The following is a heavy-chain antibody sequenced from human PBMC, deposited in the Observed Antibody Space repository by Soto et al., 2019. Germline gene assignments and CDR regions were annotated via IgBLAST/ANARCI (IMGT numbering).Heavy chain of an antibody. Sequence: GGSLRLSCAASGFTFSSYGMRWVRQAPGKGLEWVSAISGSGGSTYYADSVKGRFTISRDNSKNTLYLQMNSLRAEDTAVYYCAKDLTPAPDIVGVVAATGWFDPWGQGTLVTVSS. CDR3: AKDLTPAPDIVGVVAATGWFDP. V-gene: IGHV3-23*01. D-gene: IGHD2-15*01. J-gene: IGHJ5*02. CDR2: ISGSGGST. CDR1: GFTFSSYG.